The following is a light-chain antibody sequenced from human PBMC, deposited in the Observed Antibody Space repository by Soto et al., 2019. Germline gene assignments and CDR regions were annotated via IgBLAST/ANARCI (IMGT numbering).Light chain of an antibody. CDR1: QSISSY. V-gene: IGKV1-39*01. Sequence: IQMTQSPSSLSASVVDRVTITCRARQSISSYLNWYQQKPGKAPQLLIYAASSLQSGVPARFSGSGYGTDFSLTISRLQAEDFATYYCQQSYSTPITFCQGTRLEIK. CDR2: AAS. CDR3: QQSYSTPIT. J-gene: IGKJ5*01.